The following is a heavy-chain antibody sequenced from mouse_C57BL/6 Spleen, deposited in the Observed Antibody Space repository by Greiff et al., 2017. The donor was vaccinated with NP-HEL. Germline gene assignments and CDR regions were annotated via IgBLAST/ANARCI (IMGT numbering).Heavy chain of an antibody. CDR2: INPSTGGT. CDR1: GYSFTGYY. J-gene: IGHJ2*01. Sequence: VQLQQSGPELVKPGASVKISCKASGYSFTGYYMNWVKQSPEKSLEWIGEINPSTGGTTYNQKFKAKATLTVDKSSSTAYMQLKSLTSEDSAVYYCARWDYYGSSYNDYWGQGTTLTVSS. CDR3: ARWDYYGSSYNDY. D-gene: IGHD1-1*01. V-gene: IGHV1-42*01.